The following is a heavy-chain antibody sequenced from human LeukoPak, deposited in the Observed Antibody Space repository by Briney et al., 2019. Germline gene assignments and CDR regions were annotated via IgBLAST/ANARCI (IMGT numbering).Heavy chain of an antibody. CDR2: IYYSGST. J-gene: IGHJ4*02. Sequence: SETLSLTCTVSGGSISSYYWSWIRQPPGKGLEWIGYIYYSGSTNYNPSLKSRVTISVDTSKNQFSLKLSSVTAADTAVYYCARHGGYNSPAAHWGQGTLVTVSS. V-gene: IGHV4-59*08. CDR1: GGSISSYY. D-gene: IGHD5-24*01. CDR3: ARHGGYNSPAAH.